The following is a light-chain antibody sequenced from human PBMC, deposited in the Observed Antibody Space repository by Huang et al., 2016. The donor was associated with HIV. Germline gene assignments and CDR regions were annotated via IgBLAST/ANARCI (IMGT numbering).Light chain of an antibody. V-gene: IGKV1-NL1*01. Sequence: DIQMTQSPSSLSASVGDRVTITGRASRGISNSLAWYQHQPGKAPKLLLYAASRLQGGVPSRFSGSGSRTDYTLTISSLQPEDSATYYCQQYYNTTLSFGGGTKVEIK. CDR2: AAS. CDR1: RGISNS. CDR3: QQYYNTTLS. J-gene: IGKJ4*01.